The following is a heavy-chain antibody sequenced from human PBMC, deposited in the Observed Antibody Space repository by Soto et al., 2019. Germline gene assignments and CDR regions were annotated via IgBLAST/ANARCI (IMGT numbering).Heavy chain of an antibody. CDR1: GGTFSSYA. J-gene: IGHJ4*02. Sequence: ASVKVSCKASGGTFSSYAISWVRQAPGQGLEWMGGIIPIFGTANYAQKFQGRVTITADESTSTAYMELSSLRSEDTAVYYCAREPVIAAAGTPDDDYWGQGTLVTVSS. CDR3: AREPVIAAAGTPDDDY. CDR2: IIPIFGTA. D-gene: IGHD6-13*01. V-gene: IGHV1-69*13.